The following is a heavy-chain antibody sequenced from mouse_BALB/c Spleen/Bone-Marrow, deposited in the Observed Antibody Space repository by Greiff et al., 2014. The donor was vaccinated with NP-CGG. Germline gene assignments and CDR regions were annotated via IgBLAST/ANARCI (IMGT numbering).Heavy chain of an antibody. CDR3: ARLTPDYAMDY. V-gene: IGHV5-6*01. D-gene: IGHD1-3*01. Sequence: EVMLVESGGDLVKPGGSLKLSCAASGFTFSNYGMSWVRQTPDKRLEWVATISSGGSYTYFPDSVKGRLTISRDNAKNTLYLQMNSLKSEDAAMYYCARLTPDYAMDYWGQGTSVTVSS. J-gene: IGHJ4*01. CDR2: ISSGGSYT. CDR1: GFTFSNYG.